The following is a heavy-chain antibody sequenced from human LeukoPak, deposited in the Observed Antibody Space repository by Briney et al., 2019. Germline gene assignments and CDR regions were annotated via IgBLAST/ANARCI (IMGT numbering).Heavy chain of an antibody. D-gene: IGHD6-13*01. Sequence: GGSLRLSCAASGFTFSDYGMHWVRQAPGKGLEWVAFIRYDASNKYYGDSVKGRFTVSRDNVKNTLYLQMNSMRTEDTAVYYCAKDFSSSSLGSWYFDLWGRGALVTVYS. CDR1: GFTFSDYG. J-gene: IGHJ2*01. CDR2: IRYDASNK. CDR3: AKDFSSSSLGSWYFDL. V-gene: IGHV3-30*02.